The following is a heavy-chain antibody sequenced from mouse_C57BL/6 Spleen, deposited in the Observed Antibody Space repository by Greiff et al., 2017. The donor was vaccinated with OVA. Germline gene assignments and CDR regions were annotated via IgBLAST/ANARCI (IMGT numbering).Heavy chain of an antibody. CDR1: GYTFTSYW. Sequence: QVQLQQSGTELVKPGASVKLSCKASGYTFTSYWMHWVKQRPGQGLEWIGNINPSNGGPNYNEKFKSKATLTVDKSSSTAYMQLSSLTSADSSVYYCARRDYYGNYFDYWGQGTTLTVSS. CDR2: INPSNGGP. D-gene: IGHD2-1*01. CDR3: ARRDYYGNYFDY. J-gene: IGHJ2*01. V-gene: IGHV1-53*01.